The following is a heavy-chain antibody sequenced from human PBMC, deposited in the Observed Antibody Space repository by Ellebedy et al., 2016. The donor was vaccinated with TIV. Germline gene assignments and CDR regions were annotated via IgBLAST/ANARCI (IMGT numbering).Heavy chain of an antibody. CDR3: TRGSVGWFGELNWFDP. CDR1: GFTFGDYA. CDR2: IRSKAYGGTT. V-gene: IGHV3-49*03. J-gene: IGHJ5*02. Sequence: PGGSLRLSCTASGFTFGDYAMSWFRQAPGQGLEWVGFIRSKAYGGTTEYAASVKGRFTISRDDSKSIAYLQMNSLKTEDTAVYYCTRGSVGWFGELNWFDPWGQGTLVTVSS. D-gene: IGHD3-10*01.